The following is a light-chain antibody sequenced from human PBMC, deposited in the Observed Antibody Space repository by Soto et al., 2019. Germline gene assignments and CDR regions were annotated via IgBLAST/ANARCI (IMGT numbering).Light chain of an antibody. CDR1: QSVSSTY. V-gene: IGKV3-20*01. CDR3: QQYGSSPQT. J-gene: IGKJ1*01. Sequence: EIVLTQSPGTLALPPGERATLSCRASQSVSSTYLAWYQQKPGQAPRLLIYGASSRATGIPDRFSGSGSGTDFTLTISRLKPEDFAVYYCQQYGSSPQTFGQGTKVEIK. CDR2: GAS.